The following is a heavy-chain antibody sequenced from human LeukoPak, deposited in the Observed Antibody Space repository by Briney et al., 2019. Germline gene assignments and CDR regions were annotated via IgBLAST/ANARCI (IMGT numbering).Heavy chain of an antibody. Sequence: PSETLSLTCTVSGGSISSYYWSWIRQPPGKGLEWIGYIYYSGSTNYNPSLKSRVTISVDRSKNQFSLKLSSVTAADTAVYYCASTLIYDFWSGYSKEVDYWGQGTLVTVSS. D-gene: IGHD3-3*01. V-gene: IGHV4-59*12. CDR1: GGSISSYY. CDR3: ASTLIYDFWSGYSKEVDY. J-gene: IGHJ4*02. CDR2: IYYSGST.